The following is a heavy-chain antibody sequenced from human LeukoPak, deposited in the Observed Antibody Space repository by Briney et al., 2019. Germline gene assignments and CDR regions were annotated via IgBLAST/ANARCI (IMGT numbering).Heavy chain of an antibody. J-gene: IGHJ4*02. V-gene: IGHV1-2*02. Sequence: ASVKVSCKASGYTFTGYYMHWVRQAPGQGLEWMGWINPNSGGTNYAQKFQGRVTMTRNTSISTAYMELSSLRSEDTAVYYCARSVGPWAGSVFGYWGQGTLVTVSS. D-gene: IGHD6-19*01. CDR1: GYTFTGYY. CDR3: ARSVGPWAGSVFGY. CDR2: INPNSGGT.